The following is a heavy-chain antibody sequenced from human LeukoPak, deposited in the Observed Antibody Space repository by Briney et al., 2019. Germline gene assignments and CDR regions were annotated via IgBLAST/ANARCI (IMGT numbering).Heavy chain of an antibody. D-gene: IGHD3-3*01. CDR2: IYYSGST. CDR3: ARLIPYYDFWSGYRTLQNWFDP. CDR1: GGSISSSSYY. J-gene: IGHJ5*02. V-gene: IGHV4-39*01. Sequence: PSETLSLTCTVSGGSISSSSYYWGWIRQPPGKGLEWIGSIYYSGSTYYNPSLKSRVTISVDTSKNQFSLKLSSVTAADTAVYYCARLIPYYDFWSGYRTLQNWFDPWGQGTLSPSPQ.